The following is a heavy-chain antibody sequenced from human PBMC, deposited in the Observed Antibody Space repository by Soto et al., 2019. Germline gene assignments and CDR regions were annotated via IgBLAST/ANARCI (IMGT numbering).Heavy chain of an antibody. CDR1: GFTVSSNY. CDR2: IYSGGRT. J-gene: IGHJ6*03. CDR3: ARGSYSSSSGSKYYYYYYYMDV. V-gene: IGHV3-53*04. Sequence: GGSLRLSCAASGFTVSSNYMSWVRQAPGKGLEWVSVIYSGGRTYYADSVKGRFTISGHNSKNTLYLQMNSLRAEDTAVYYCARGSYSSSSGSKYYYYYYYMDVWGKGTTVTVSS. D-gene: IGHD6-6*01.